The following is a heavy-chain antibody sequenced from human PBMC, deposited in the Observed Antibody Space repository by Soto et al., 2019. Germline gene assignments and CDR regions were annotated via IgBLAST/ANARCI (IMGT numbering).Heavy chain of an antibody. V-gene: IGHV3-23*01. CDR2: ISGRGGST. D-gene: IGHD6-13*01. Sequence: PGLPKRDPWAAAAGTCKSHGMSWISQDQRKRLEWVSTISGRGGSTYYADSVKGRFTISRDNSKNTLYLQRNSLRAEVTAVYYCAKDAYYSSNWYYWLDPWGQGTLVTVSS. J-gene: IGHJ5*02. CDR3: AKDAYYSSNWYYWLDP. CDR1: AGTCKSHG.